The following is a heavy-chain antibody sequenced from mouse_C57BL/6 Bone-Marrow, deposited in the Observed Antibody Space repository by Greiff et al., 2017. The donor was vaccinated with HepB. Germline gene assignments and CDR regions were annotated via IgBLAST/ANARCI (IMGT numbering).Heavy chain of an antibody. V-gene: IGHV3-6*01. CDR3: AREEAPWFAY. CDR1: GYSITSGYY. Sequence: EVQLQESGPGLVKPSQSLSLTCSVTGYSITSGYYWNWIRQFPGNKLEWMGYISYDGSNNYNPSLKNRISITRDTSKNQFFLKLNSVTTEDTATYYCAREEAPWFAYWGQGTLVTVSA. J-gene: IGHJ3*01. CDR2: ISYDGSN.